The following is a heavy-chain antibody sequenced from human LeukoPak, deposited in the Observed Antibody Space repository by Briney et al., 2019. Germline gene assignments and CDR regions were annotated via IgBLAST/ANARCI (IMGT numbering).Heavy chain of an antibody. CDR3: ARDRGRTYYYYYYMDV. CDR2: ISGSSSST. CDR1: GFTFSSYA. D-gene: IGHD3-10*01. V-gene: IGHV3-23*01. J-gene: IGHJ6*03. Sequence: PGGSLRLSYAASGFTFSSYAMSWVRQAPGKGLEWVSGISGSSSSTYYADSVKGRFTISRDNSKNTLYLQMNSLRAEDTAVYYCARDRGRTYYYYYYMDVWGKGTTVTVSS.